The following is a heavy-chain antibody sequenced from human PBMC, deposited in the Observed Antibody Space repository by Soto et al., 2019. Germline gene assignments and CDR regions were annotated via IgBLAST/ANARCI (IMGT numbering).Heavy chain of an antibody. CDR2: ISSSSSYI. Sequence: EVQLVESGGGLVKPGGSLRLSCAASGFTFSSYSMNWVRQAPGKGLEWVSSISSSSSYIYYADSVKGRFTISRDNAKNSLYLQMNSLRAEDTAVYYCAREPTYSRGWSLFDYWGQGTLVTVSS. J-gene: IGHJ4*02. CDR3: AREPTYSRGWSLFDY. V-gene: IGHV3-21*01. CDR1: GFTFSSYS. D-gene: IGHD6-19*01.